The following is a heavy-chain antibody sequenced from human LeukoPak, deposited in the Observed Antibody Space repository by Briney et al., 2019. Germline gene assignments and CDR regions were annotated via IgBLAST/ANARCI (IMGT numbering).Heavy chain of an antibody. J-gene: IGHJ6*02. Sequence: PGGSLRLSCAASGFTFSSYAMSWVRQAPGKGLEWVSAISGSGGSTYYADSVKGRFTISRDNSKNTLYLQMNSLRAEDTAVYFCARHPSATTPGSYYGMDVWGQGTTVTVSS. CDR1: GFTFSSYA. CDR3: ARHPSATTPGSYYGMDV. CDR2: ISGSGGST. D-gene: IGHD1-7*01. V-gene: IGHV3-23*01.